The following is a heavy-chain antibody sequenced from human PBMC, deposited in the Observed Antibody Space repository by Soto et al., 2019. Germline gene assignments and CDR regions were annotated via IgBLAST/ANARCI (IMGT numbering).Heavy chain of an antibody. CDR1: GLTFGRYA. CDR3: TIGGHFSHFDL. CDR2: ISGNGDDT. D-gene: IGHD3-3*02. J-gene: IGHJ2*01. Sequence: EMQLLDSGGSLVQPGGSLRLSCVASGLTFGRYAMTWVRQAPGKGLEWVSTISGNGDDTFYADSVRGRFTVSRDNSNNLHYVQTNSLRADDTAVYYCTIGGHFSHFDLWGRGTLVTVSS. V-gene: IGHV3-23*01.